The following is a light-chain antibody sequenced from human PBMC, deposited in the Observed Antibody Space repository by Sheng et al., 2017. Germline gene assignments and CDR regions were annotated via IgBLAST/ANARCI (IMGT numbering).Light chain of an antibody. CDR2: KTS. Sequence: DIHLTQSPSTLSASVGDRITITCRTGQIISGWLAWYQQKPGNAPKLLIFKTSNLEDGVPSRFSGSASGTEFTLTISSLQPDDFATYYCQHFTNYSWTFGQGYQGGRQT. CDR1: QIISGW. V-gene: IGKV1-5*03. CDR3: QHFTNYSWT. J-gene: IGKJ1*01.